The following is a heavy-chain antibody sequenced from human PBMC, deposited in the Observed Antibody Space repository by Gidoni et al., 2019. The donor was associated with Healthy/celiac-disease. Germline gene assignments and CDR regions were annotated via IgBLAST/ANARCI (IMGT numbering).Heavy chain of an antibody. V-gene: IGHV3-30*04. J-gene: IGHJ6*02. CDR1: GFTFSNYA. Sequence: QVQLVESGGGVVQPGRSLRLSCAASGFTFSNYALHGVRQAPGKGLEWVAVISYDGSNKYYADSVKGRFTISRDNSKNTLYLQMNSLRAEDTAVYYCARALSGRRVPAAVLGMDVWGQGTTVTVSS. CDR3: ARALSGRRVPAAVLGMDV. D-gene: IGHD2-2*01. CDR2: ISYDGSNK.